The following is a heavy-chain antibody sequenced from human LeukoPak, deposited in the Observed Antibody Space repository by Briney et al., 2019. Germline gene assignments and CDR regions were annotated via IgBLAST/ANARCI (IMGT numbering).Heavy chain of an antibody. CDR1: GFTFSDYY. V-gene: IGHV3-11*01. D-gene: IGHD6-13*01. J-gene: IGHJ4*02. CDR3: AKVMGWQLVRSQFDY. CDR2: ISSSGSTI. Sequence: PGGSLRLSCAASGFTFSDYYMSWIRQAPGKGLEWVSYISSSGSTIYYADSVKGRFTISRDNAKNSLYLQMNSLRAEDTAVYYCAKVMGWQLVRSQFDYWGQGTLVTVSS.